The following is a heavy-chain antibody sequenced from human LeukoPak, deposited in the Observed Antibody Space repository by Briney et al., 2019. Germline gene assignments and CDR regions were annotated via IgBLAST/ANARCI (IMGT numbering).Heavy chain of an antibody. J-gene: IGHJ4*02. V-gene: IGHV4-4*02. Sequence: SGTLSLTCAVSGGSISSSNWWSWVRQPPGKGLEWIGEIYHSGSTNYNPSLKSRVTISVDKSKNQFSLKLSSVTAADTAVYYCARDQPFYDSSGYYYFDYWGQGTLVTVSS. CDR3: ARDQPFYDSSGYYYFDY. D-gene: IGHD3-22*01. CDR1: GGSISSSNW. CDR2: IYHSGST.